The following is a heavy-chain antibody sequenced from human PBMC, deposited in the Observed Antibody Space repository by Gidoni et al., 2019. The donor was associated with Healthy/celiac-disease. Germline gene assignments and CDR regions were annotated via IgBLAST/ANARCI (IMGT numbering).Heavy chain of an antibody. CDR2: IKQDGSEK. CDR1: GFHLSSYW. Sequence: EVQLVESGGGLVQPGGSLRLSCTASGFHLSSYWMCWVRQDPGKGLEWVANIKQDGSEKYYVDSVKGRFTISRDNAKNSLYLQMNSLRAEDTAVYYCARDTIFGVASIYYYYYGMDVWGQGTTVTVSS. D-gene: IGHD3-3*01. J-gene: IGHJ6*02. CDR3: ARDTIFGVASIYYYYYGMDV. V-gene: IGHV3-7*01.